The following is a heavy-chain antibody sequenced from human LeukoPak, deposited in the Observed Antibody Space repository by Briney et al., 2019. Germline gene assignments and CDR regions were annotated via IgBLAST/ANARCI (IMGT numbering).Heavy chain of an antibody. J-gene: IGHJ4*02. CDR1: GGSISSYY. D-gene: IGHD1-26*01. Sequence: PSETLSLTCTVSGGSISSYYWSWIRQPPGKGLEWIGYIYYSGSTYYNPSLKSRVTISVDRSKNQFSLKLSSVTAADTAVYYCVTYMVDSGSPYYFDYWGQGTLVTVSS. CDR2: IYYSGST. V-gene: IGHV4-59*12. CDR3: VTYMVDSGSPYYFDY.